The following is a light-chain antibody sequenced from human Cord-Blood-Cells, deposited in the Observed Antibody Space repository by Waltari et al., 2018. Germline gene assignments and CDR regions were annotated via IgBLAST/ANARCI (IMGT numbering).Light chain of an antibody. Sequence: SALTQPAPVSGSPGQSITISCTGTSSDGGGYHYVYWYQQHPGKAPKLMIYEVSNRPSGVSNRFSGSKSGNTASLTISGLQAEDEADYYCSSYTSSSTLVFGTGTKVTVL. CDR2: EVS. V-gene: IGLV2-14*01. CDR3: SSYTSSSTLV. J-gene: IGLJ1*01. CDR1: SSDGGGYHY.